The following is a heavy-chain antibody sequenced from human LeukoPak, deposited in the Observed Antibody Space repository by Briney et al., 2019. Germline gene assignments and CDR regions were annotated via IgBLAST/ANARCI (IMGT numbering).Heavy chain of an antibody. Sequence: PGGSLRLSCAASGFTFSSYAMSWVRQAPGKGLEWVSAISGSGGSTYYADSVKGRFTISRDNSKNTLYLQMNSLRAEDTAVYYCARGEYYDFWSGYFPPVGYYYGMDVWGQGTTVTVSS. J-gene: IGHJ6*02. D-gene: IGHD3-3*01. CDR2: ISGSGGST. CDR1: GFTFSSYA. CDR3: ARGEYYDFWSGYFPPVGYYYGMDV. V-gene: IGHV3-23*01.